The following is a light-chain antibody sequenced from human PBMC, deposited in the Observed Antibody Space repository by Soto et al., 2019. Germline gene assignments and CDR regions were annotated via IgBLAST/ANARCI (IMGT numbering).Light chain of an antibody. Sequence: QSARTQPRSVSGSPGQSVTISCTETSSDVGGYKYVSWYQQHPGKAPKLMIYDVSKRPSGVPDRFSGSKSGNTASLTISGLQAEDEADYYCCSYAGSYSWVFGGGTKLTVL. J-gene: IGLJ3*02. CDR1: SSDVGGYKY. V-gene: IGLV2-11*01. CDR2: DVS. CDR3: CSYAGSYSWV.